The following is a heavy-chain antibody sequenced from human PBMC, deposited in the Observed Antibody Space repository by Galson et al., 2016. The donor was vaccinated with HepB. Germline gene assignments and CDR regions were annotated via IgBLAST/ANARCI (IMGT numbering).Heavy chain of an antibody. D-gene: IGHD2/OR15-2a*01. Sequence: WSWIRQPPGKGLEWIGYIFYFDNTNYNPSLKSRVTISVDTSKNQFSLKLNSVTAADTAVYYCASDSIYGNFWGQGTLATVSS. CDR3: ASDSIYGNF. CDR2: IFYFDNT. V-gene: IGHV4-59*01. J-gene: IGHJ4*02.